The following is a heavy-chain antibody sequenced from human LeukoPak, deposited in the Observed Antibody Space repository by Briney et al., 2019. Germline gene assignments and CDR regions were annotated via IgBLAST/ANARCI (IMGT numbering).Heavy chain of an antibody. V-gene: IGHV3-73*01. CDR1: GFTFSSYS. Sequence: GGSLRLSCAASGFTFSSYSMNWVRQAPGKGLEWVGRIRSTANGYATAYAASVKGRFTISRDDSKNTAYLHMDSLKTEDTAVYYCTGNYYGSGSYADFDYWGQGTLVTVSS. D-gene: IGHD3-10*01. J-gene: IGHJ4*02. CDR3: TGNYYGSGSYADFDY. CDR2: IRSTANGYAT.